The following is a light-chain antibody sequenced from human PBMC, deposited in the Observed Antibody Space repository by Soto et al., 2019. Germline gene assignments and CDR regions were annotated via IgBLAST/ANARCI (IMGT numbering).Light chain of an antibody. CDR2: TSG. CDR1: QRITTY. V-gene: IGKV1-39*01. J-gene: IGKJ2*01. Sequence: QMTQSPSSLSASVGDRVTITCRASQRITTYLNWYQQKPGEAPKLLISTSGTLQRGVPSRFSGSGSGTDFSLAITALRPEDFATYFCQQTYSTPYTFGQGTKLEIK. CDR3: QQTYSTPYT.